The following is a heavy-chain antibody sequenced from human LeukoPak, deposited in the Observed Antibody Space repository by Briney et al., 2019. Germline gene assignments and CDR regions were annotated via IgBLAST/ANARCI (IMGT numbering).Heavy chain of an antibody. CDR2: INPNSGGT. D-gene: IGHD2-21*02. CDR1: GYTFTGYY. CDR3: ARGVVVTAIYYYYYGMDV. J-gene: IGHJ6*02. V-gene: IGHV1-2*04. Sequence: GASVKVSCKASGYTFTGYYMHWVRQAPGQGLEWMGWINPNSGGTNYAQKFQGWVTMTRDTSISTAYMELSRLRSDDTAVYYCARGVVVTAIYYYYYGMDVWGQGTTVTVSS.